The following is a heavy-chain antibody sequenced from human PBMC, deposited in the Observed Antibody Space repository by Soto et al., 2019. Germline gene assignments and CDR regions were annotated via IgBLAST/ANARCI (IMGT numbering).Heavy chain of an antibody. CDR3: AREGGRYSSSWYNWFDP. D-gene: IGHD6-13*01. Sequence: QVQLQQWGAGLLKPSETLSLTCAVYGGSFSGYYWSWIRQPPGKGLEWIGEINHSGSTNYNPSLTSRVTISVDTSTNQFSLKLSSVTAADTAVYYCAREGGRYSSSWYNWFDPWGEGTLVTVSS. CDR1: GGSFSGYY. V-gene: IGHV4-34*01. CDR2: INHSGST. J-gene: IGHJ5*02.